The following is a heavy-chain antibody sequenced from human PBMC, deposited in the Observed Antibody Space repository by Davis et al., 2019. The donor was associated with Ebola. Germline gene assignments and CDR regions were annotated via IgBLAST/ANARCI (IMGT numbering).Heavy chain of an antibody. V-gene: IGHV1-45*02. CDR3: AAGSSGYYYFFDY. CDR2: ITPFNGNT. Sequence: SVKVSCKASGYSFTNYGVNWVRQAPGQGLEWMGWITPFNGNTNYAQKFQDRVTITRDRSMSTAYMELSSLRSEDTAMYYCAAGSSGYYYFFDYWGQGTLVTVSS. CDR1: GYSFTNYG. J-gene: IGHJ4*02. D-gene: IGHD3-22*01.